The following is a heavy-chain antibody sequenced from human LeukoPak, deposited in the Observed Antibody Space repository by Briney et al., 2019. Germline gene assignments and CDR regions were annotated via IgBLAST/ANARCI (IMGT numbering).Heavy chain of an antibody. CDR2: INPNSGGT. J-gene: IGHJ3*02. Sequence: ASVRVSCTASGYTFTGYYMHWVRQAPGQGLEWMGWINPNSGGTNYAQKFQGRVTITRDTSISTAYMELSRLRSDDTAVYYCASDSSGYYSPHDAFDIWGQGTMVTVSS. CDR3: ASDSSGYYSPHDAFDI. V-gene: IGHV1-2*02. CDR1: GYTFTGYY. D-gene: IGHD3-22*01.